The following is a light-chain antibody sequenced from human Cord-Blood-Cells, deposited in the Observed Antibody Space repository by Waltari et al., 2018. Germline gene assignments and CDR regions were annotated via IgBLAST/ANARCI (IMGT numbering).Light chain of an antibody. CDR1: SSDVGSYNL. CDR3: CSYAGSWV. J-gene: IGLJ3*02. CDR2: EGS. Sequence: QSALTHPAPVSGSPGQSIPHPCTGTSSDVGSYNLVSWYQQHPGKAPKLMIYEGSKRPSGVSNRFSGSKSGNTASLTISGLQAEDEADYYCCSYAGSWVFGGGTKLTVL. V-gene: IGLV2-23*01.